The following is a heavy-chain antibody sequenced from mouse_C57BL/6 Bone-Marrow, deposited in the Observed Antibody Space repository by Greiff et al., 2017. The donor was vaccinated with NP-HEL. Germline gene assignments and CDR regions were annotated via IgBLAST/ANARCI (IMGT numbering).Heavy chain of an antibody. V-gene: IGHV2-9-1*01. J-gene: IGHJ4*01. CDR3: ARDAMDY. CDR1: GFSFTSYA. Sequence: QVQLKESGPGLVAPSQRLSITCTVSGFSFTSYAISWVRQPPGKGLEWLGVIWTGGGTNYNSALQSRLSISKDNAKSQVFIKMNRLQTDDTARYYCARDAMDYWGQGTSVTVSS. CDR2: IWTGGGT.